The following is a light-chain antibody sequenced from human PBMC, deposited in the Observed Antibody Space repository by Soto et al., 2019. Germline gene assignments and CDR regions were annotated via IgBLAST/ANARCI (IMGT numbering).Light chain of an antibody. Sequence: EIVMTQSPATLSVSPGERATLSCRASQSVSSNLAWYQQKPGQAPRLLIYGASTRATGIPARFSGSGSGTDFTLTISRLQSEDFAVYYCQQYGSSTGTFGQGTKVDIK. V-gene: IGKV3-15*01. CDR2: GAS. J-gene: IGKJ1*01. CDR1: QSVSSN. CDR3: QQYGSSTGT.